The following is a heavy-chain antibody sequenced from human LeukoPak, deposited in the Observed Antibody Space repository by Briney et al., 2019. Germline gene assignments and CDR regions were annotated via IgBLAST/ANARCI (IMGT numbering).Heavy chain of an antibody. CDR3: ARVPPTQIYYYYYMDV. Sequence: SQTLSLTCAVSGGSISSGGYSWSWIRQPPGKGLEWIGYIYYSGSTYYNPSLKSRVTISVDTSKNQFSLKLSSVTAADTAVYYCARVPPTQIYYYYYMDVWGKGTTVTVSS. J-gene: IGHJ6*03. D-gene: IGHD2-15*01. V-gene: IGHV4-30-4*07. CDR2: IYYSGST. CDR1: GGSISSGGYS.